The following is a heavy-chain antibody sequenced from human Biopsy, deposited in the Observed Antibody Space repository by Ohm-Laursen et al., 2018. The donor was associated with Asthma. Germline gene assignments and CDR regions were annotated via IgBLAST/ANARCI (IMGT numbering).Heavy chain of an antibody. Sequence: SSVKVSCKASGGTFSSNSINWVRQAPGQGLEWMGRIIPIFGPTNYAQKFQGRVTISADDSTSTAYMELSSLSSEDTALYYCARGPEYVRSSGALDYWGQGALVTVSS. CDR1: GGTFSSNS. CDR3: ARGPEYVRSSGALDY. CDR2: IIPIFGPT. J-gene: IGHJ4*02. V-gene: IGHV1-69*15. D-gene: IGHD2-2*01.